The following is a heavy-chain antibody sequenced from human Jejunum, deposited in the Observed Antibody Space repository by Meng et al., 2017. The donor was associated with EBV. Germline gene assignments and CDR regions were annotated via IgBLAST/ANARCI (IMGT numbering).Heavy chain of an antibody. J-gene: IGHJ4*02. D-gene: IGHD3-22*01. V-gene: IGHV4-61*01. Sequence: QLQLQESGPGLVKPSETLSLTCAVSGGSVSSGSYYWSWIRQPPGKGLERIGFVSDYGSTRYNSSLKSRITISADTSKNQFSLKLTSVTPADTAIYYCARDFSSGYFAYWGQGTLVTVSS. CDR2: VSDYGST. CDR1: GGSVSSGSYY. CDR3: ARDFSSGYFAY.